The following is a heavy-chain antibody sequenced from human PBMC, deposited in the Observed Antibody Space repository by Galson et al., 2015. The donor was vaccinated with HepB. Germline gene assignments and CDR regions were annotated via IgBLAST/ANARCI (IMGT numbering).Heavy chain of an antibody. V-gene: IGHV1-18*01. CDR2: ISAYNGNT. J-gene: IGHJ6*02. CDR1: GYTFTSYG. D-gene: IGHD3-3*01. Sequence: SVKVSCKASGYTFTSYGISWVRQAPGQGLEWMGWISAYNGNTNYAQKLQGRVTMTTDTSTSTAYMELRSLRSDDTAVYYCARDQAGYYDFWSGYYTGGYYYYYGMDVWGQGTTVT. CDR3: ARDQAGYYDFWSGYYTGGYYYYYGMDV.